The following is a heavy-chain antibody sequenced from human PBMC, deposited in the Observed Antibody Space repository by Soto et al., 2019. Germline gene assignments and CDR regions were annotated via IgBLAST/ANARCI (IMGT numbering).Heavy chain of an antibody. CDR1: GFTFSRCA. J-gene: IGHJ4*02. Sequence: GGSLRLSCVAAASGFTFSRCAMHWVRQAPGKGLEWVAYISYDARNRYYADSVKDRFTISRDNSKNTLYLHMNTLSDEDTAVYYCVRANFSSGYRSGIYYFDYWGQGTPVTVSS. CDR2: ISYDARNR. V-gene: IGHV3-30-3*01. CDR3: VRANFSSGYRSGIYYFDY. D-gene: IGHD6-19*01.